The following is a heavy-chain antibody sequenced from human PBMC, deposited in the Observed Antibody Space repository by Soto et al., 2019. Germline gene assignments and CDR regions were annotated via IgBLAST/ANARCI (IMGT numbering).Heavy chain of an antibody. J-gene: IGHJ6*02. D-gene: IGHD2-15*01. Sequence: LRLARPACALTICNYYMSRVRQAPGKGLESVAVIWYDGTNKYYADSVKGRFTISRDNSKNTMYLQVNSLRAEDTAVYYCARDYSRYYGMDVWGQGTTVTVSS. V-gene: IGHV3-33*08. CDR1: ALTICNYY. CDR3: ARDYSRYYGMDV. CDR2: IWYDGTNK.